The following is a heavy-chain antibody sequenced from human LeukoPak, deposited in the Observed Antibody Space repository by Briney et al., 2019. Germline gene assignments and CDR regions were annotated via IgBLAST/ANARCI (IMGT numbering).Heavy chain of an antibody. D-gene: IGHD5-12*01. Sequence: SETLSLTCTVSGGSISSYYWSWIRQPPGKGLEWIGYIYYSGSTNYNPSLKSRVTISVGTSKNQFSLKLSSVTAADTAVYYCARVKEDIVATIAFDIWGQGTMVTVSS. CDR2: IYYSGST. J-gene: IGHJ3*02. CDR3: ARVKEDIVATIAFDI. V-gene: IGHV4-59*08. CDR1: GGSISSYY.